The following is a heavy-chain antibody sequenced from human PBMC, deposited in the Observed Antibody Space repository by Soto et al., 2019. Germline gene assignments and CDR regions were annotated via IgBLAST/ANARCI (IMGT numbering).Heavy chain of an antibody. D-gene: IGHD2-15*01. CDR2: ISYDGSNK. Sequence: PGGSLRLSCAASGFTFSSYAMHWVRQAPGKGLEWVAVISYDGSNKYYADSVKGRFTISRDNSKNTLYLQMNSLRAEDTAVYYCAREKDIVVAVLDYWGQGTLVTVSS. CDR1: GFTFSSYA. CDR3: AREKDIVVAVLDY. V-gene: IGHV3-30-3*01. J-gene: IGHJ4*02.